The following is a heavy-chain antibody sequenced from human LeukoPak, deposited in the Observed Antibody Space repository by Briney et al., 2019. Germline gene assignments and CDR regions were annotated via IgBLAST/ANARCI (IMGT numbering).Heavy chain of an antibody. CDR3: ARDRNEHTLNWFDP. Sequence: ASVKVSCKASGYTFTGYYMHWVRQAPGQWLEWMGWINPNSGGTNYAQKFQGRVTMTRDTSISTAYMELSRLRSDDTAVYYCARDRNEHTLNWFDPWGQGTLVTVSS. D-gene: IGHD2-21*01. CDR1: GYTFTGYY. V-gene: IGHV1-2*02. CDR2: INPNSGGT. J-gene: IGHJ5*02.